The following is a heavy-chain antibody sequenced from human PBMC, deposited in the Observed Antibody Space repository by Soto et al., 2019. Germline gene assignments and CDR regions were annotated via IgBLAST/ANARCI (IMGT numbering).Heavy chain of an antibody. D-gene: IGHD3-3*01. V-gene: IGHV1-2*04. CDR3: ARGPRDFWSGNDYYYGMDV. CDR1: GYTFTGYY. CDR2: INPNSGGT. Sequence: ASVKVSCKASGYTFTGYYMHWVRQAPGQGLEWMGWINPNSGGTNYAQKFQGWVTMTRDTSISTAYMELSRLRSDDTAVYYCARGPRDFWSGNDYYYGMDVWGQGTTVTVSS. J-gene: IGHJ6*02.